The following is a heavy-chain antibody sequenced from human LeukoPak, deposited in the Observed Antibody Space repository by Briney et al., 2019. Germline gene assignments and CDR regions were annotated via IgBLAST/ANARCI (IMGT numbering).Heavy chain of an antibody. J-gene: IGHJ4*02. CDR1: GGSISSYY. CDR3: ARGIDPFYSSGSYLDY. CDR2: IYYSGST. D-gene: IGHD3-10*01. V-gene: IGHV4-59*01. Sequence: SETLSLTCTVSGGSISSYYWSWIRQPPGKGLEWIGYIYYSGSTNYNASLKSRVTISVDTSKNQFSLKLSSVTAADTAVYYCARGIDPFYSSGSYLDYWGQGTLVTVSS.